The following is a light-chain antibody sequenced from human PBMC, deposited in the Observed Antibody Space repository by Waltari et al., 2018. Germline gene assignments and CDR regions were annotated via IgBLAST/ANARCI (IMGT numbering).Light chain of an antibody. Sequence: DVPTTQFPSSLSAYVGDPVSITCRASRGIGILLAWYQQKPGQVPKLVIYAASTLQAGVPSRFSGSGSGTTFTLTISSLQPEDVATYYCQRYDETPLTFGGGTKVEI. V-gene: IGKV1-27*01. J-gene: IGKJ4*01. CDR1: RGIGIL. CDR2: AAS. CDR3: QRYDETPLT.